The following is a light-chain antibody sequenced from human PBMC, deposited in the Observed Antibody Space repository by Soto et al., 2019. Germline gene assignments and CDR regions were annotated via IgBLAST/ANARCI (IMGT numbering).Light chain of an antibody. CDR3: QSYDSSLSGWV. CDR1: SSNFGAGYD. Sequence: QSVLTQPPSMSGAPGQRVTISCTGSSSNFGAGYDVHWYQHLPGTAPKLLIYGNNNRPSGVPDRFSGSKSGTSASLAITGLQAEDEADYYCQSYDSSLSGWVFGGGTMLTVL. V-gene: IGLV1-40*01. J-gene: IGLJ2*01. CDR2: GNN.